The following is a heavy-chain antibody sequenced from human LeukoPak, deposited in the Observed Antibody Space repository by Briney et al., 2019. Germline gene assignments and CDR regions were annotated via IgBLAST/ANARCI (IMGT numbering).Heavy chain of an antibody. CDR3: ARVSLFDTAMATSPDY. J-gene: IGHJ4*02. Sequence: ASVKVSCKASGYTFTSYGISWVRQAPGQGLEWMGWISAYNGNTNYAQKLQGRVTMTTDTSTSTAYVELRSLRSDDTAVYYCARVSLFDTAMATSPDYWGQGTLVTVSS. CDR1: GYTFTSYG. CDR2: ISAYNGNT. V-gene: IGHV1-18*01. D-gene: IGHD5-18*01.